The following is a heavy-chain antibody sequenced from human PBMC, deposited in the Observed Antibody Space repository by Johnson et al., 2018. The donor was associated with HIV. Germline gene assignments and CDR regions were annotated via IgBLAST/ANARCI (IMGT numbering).Heavy chain of an antibody. J-gene: IGHJ3*02. D-gene: IGHD7-27*01. CDR3: ARGGEKGAFDI. CDR2: IRNKANRYST. Sequence: AASGFTFSDYYMSWIRQAPGKGLEWIGRIRNKANRYSTEYAASVKGRFTILRDDSKNSLYLQMNSLKTEDTAVYYCARGGEKGAFDIWGQGTMVTVSS. V-gene: IGHV3-72*01. CDR1: GFTFSDYY.